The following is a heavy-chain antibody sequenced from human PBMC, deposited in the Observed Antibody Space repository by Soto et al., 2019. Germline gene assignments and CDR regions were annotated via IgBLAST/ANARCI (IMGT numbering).Heavy chain of an antibody. V-gene: IGHV4-39*01. CDR1: GGSISSSSYY. Sequence: ETLSLTCTVSGGSISSSSYYWGWIRQPPGKGLEWIGSIYYSGSTYYNPSLKSRVTISVDTSKNQFSLKLSSVTAADTAVYYRACIFSGGYGYGFYYYGMDVWGQGTTVTVSS. D-gene: IGHD5-18*01. J-gene: IGHJ6*02. CDR3: ACIFSGGYGYGFYYYGMDV. CDR2: IYYSGST.